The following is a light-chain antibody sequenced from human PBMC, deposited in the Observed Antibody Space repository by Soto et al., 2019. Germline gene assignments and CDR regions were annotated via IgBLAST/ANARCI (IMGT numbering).Light chain of an antibody. CDR1: SSDVGGYNY. J-gene: IGLJ2*01. CDR3: SSYAGSNNVV. Sequence: QSVLTQPPSASGSPGQSVTISCTGTSSDVGGYNYVSWYQQHPGKAPKLMIYEVTKRPSGVPDRSSDSKSGNTASLTVSGLQAEDEADYYSSSYAGSNNVVFGGGTKLTVL. V-gene: IGLV2-8*01. CDR2: EVT.